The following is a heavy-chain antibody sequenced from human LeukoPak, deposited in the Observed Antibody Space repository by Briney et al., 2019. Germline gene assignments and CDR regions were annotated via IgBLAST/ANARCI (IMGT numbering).Heavy chain of an antibody. J-gene: IGHJ5*02. V-gene: IGHV1-2*02. CDR2: INPNSGGT. CDR3: ARSIAALDWFDP. D-gene: IGHD6-6*01. CDR1: GYTFTGYY. Sequence: ASVKVPCKASGYTFTGYYMHWVRQAPGQGLEWMGWINPNSGGTNYAQKFQGRVTMTRDTSISTAYMELSRLRSDDTAVYYCARSIAALDWFDPWGQGTLVTVSS.